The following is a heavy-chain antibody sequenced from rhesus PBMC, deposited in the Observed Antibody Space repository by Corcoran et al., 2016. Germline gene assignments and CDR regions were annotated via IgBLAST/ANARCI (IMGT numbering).Heavy chain of an antibody. J-gene: IGHJ4*01. CDR3: ARRLATVTLSYFDY. CDR1: CVSISSSHW. V-gene: IGHV4S7*01. Sequence: QVQLQESGPGLGKPSETLSLTCAVTCVSISSSHWLGWFRQSSGKGLEWIGYIYGGSGSTSYNPSLNSRVTISTDTSKNQFSLKLSSVTAADTAVYYCARRLATVTLSYFDYWGQGVLVTVSS. D-gene: IGHD5-36*02. CDR2: IYGGSGST.